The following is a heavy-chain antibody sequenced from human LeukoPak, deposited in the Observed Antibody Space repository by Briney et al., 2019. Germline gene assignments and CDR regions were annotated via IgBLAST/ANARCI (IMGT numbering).Heavy chain of an antibody. CDR1: GFTVSSNY. V-gene: IGHV3-66*01. CDR2: IYSGGST. D-gene: IGHD2-15*01. J-gene: IGHJ3*02. CDR3: ARDYCSGGSCYYAFDI. Sequence: PGGSLRLSCAASGFTVSSNYMSWVRQAPGKGLEWVSVIYSGGSTYYADSVKGRFTISRDNSKNTLYLQMNSLRAEDTAVHYCARDYCSGGSCYYAFDIWGQGTMVTVSS.